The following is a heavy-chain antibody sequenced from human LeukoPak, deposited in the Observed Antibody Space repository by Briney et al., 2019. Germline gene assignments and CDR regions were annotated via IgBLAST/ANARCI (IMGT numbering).Heavy chain of an antibody. CDR1: GGSISSSSYY. V-gene: IGHV4-39*07. J-gene: IGHJ5*02. D-gene: IGHD6-6*01. Sequence: PSETLSLTCTVSGGSISSSSYYWGWIRQPPGKGLEWIGSIYYSGSTYYNPSLKSRVTISVDTSKNQFSLKLSSVTAADTAVYYCARDPNIAAATPGGHGWFDPWGQGTLVTVSP. CDR3: ARDPNIAAATPGGHGWFDP. CDR2: IYYSGST.